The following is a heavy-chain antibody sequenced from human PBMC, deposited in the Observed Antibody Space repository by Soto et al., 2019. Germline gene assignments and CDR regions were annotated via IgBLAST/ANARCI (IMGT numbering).Heavy chain of an antibody. V-gene: IGHV4-31*03. CDR1: GGSISSEGYY. CDR3: ARGRGYSYGPYYFDY. J-gene: IGHJ4*02. CDR2: IYYSGTT. D-gene: IGHD5-18*01. Sequence: SETLSLTCTVSGGSISSEGYYWSWFRQLPGKGLEWIGDIYYSGTTYHNPSLRSRLTISGDASKNQFSLKLSSVTDADTALYYCARGRGYSYGPYYFDYWGQGTLVTVSS.